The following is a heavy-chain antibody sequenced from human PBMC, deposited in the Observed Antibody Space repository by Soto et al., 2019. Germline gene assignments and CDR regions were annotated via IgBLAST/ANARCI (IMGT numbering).Heavy chain of an antibody. D-gene: IGHD2-8*01. CDR2: INHSGGT. Sequence: SETLSLTCAVYGGSLSGYYWSWIRQPPGKGLEWIGEINHSGGTNYNASLKSRVTISVDTSKNKFSLKLSYVTAADTAVYYCARSWYATPYYYYYYGMDVWGQGTTVTVSS. J-gene: IGHJ6*02. CDR3: ARSWYATPYYYYYYGMDV. CDR1: GGSLSGYY. V-gene: IGHV4-34*01.